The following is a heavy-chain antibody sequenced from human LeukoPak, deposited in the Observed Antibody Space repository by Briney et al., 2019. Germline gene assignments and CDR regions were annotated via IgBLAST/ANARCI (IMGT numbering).Heavy chain of an antibody. CDR3: AGPSSTSCGDLDY. CDR1: GGSISSGDYY. J-gene: IGHJ4*02. V-gene: IGHV4-30-4*08. CDR2: IYYSGST. Sequence: KTSQTLSLTCTVSGGSISSGDYYWSWIRQPPGKGLEWIGYIYYSGSTYYNPSLKSRVTISVDTSKNQFSLKLSSVTAADTAVYYCAGPSSTSCGDLDYWGQGTLVTAPS. D-gene: IGHD2-2*01.